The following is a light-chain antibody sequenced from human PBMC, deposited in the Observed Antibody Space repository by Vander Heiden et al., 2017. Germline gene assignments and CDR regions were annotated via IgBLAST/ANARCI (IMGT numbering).Light chain of an antibody. CDR1: SSNVGSNF. CDR3: AAWDDRLNVGR. Sequence: QSVLTQPPSASRTPGQRVTMSCSGGSSNVGSNFVNWYQQVPGTAPKFRSSSHNYRPSGVPDRFAASKSGTSAYLAISGLQSDDEADYDGAAWDDRLNVGRLGGGTKL. CDR2: SHN. J-gene: IGLJ2*01. V-gene: IGLV1-44*01.